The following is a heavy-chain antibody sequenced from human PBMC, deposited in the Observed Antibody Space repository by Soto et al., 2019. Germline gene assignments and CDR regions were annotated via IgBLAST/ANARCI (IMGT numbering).Heavy chain of an antibody. Sequence: QITLKESGPTLVKPTQTLTLTCTFSGFSLSTSGVGVAWIRQPPGKALEWLALIYWDDDKRYRPSLETRLTGTKDPSKNQVVVSMTNMDSVDTATYYCAYLPCSGGSCYWFSYSGMDVWGQGTTVTVSS. CDR2: IYWDDDK. CDR1: GFSLSTSGVG. V-gene: IGHV2-5*02. CDR3: AYLPCSGGSCYWFSYSGMDV. D-gene: IGHD2-15*01. J-gene: IGHJ6*02.